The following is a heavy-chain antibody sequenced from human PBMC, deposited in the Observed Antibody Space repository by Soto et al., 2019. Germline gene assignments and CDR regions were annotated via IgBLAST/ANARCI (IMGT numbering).Heavy chain of an antibody. Sequence: GASVKVSCKASGGTFSSYTISWVRQAPGQGLEWMGRIIPILGIANYAQKFQGRVTITADKSTSTAYMELSSLRSEDAAVYYCASPSSGYDYPTYFDYWGQGTLVTVSS. J-gene: IGHJ4*02. V-gene: IGHV1-69*02. CDR1: GGTFSSYT. D-gene: IGHD5-12*01. CDR2: IIPILGIA. CDR3: ASPSSGYDYPTYFDY.